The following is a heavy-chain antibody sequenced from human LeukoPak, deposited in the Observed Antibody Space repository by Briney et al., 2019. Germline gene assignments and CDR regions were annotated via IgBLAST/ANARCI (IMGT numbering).Heavy chain of an antibody. Sequence: GGSLRLSCAASGFIFSSYGMHWVRQAPGKGLEWVSYISGSSNTIYYADSVKGRFTISRDNAKNSLYLQMNSLRAEDTAVYYCARAGRYSYDSSGYYYDAFDIWGQGTMVTVSS. CDR1: GFIFSSYG. J-gene: IGHJ3*02. CDR3: ARAGRYSYDSSGYYYDAFDI. CDR2: ISGSSNTI. D-gene: IGHD3-22*01. V-gene: IGHV3-48*01.